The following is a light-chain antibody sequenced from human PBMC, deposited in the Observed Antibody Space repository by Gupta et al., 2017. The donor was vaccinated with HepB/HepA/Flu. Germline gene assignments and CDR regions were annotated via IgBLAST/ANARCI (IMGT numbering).Light chain of an antibody. Sequence: IVLTQSPATLSLAPGERATLSCRARQSVRKYLAWYQKRPGQAPERLIYDASNRPKDSVATCSGSGVGTDSNFTISSREPEDFEVYYCQQPNNRHPLYTFGQGTKVDIK. J-gene: IGKJ2*01. CDR3: QQPNNRHPLYT. V-gene: IGKV3-11*01. CDR2: DAS. CDR1: QSVRKY.